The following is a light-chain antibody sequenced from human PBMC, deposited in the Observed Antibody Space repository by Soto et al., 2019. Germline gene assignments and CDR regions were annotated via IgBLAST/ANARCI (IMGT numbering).Light chain of an antibody. CDR1: PGISSY. J-gene: IGKJ1*01. CDR2: AAS. Sequence: AIRMTQSPSSFSASTGDRVTITCRASPGISSYLAWYQQKPGKAPKLLIYAASTLQSGVPSRFSGSGSGTDFNLTISCLQAEDFATYYCQQYYCYPRSVGQGTKVEIK. V-gene: IGKV1-8*01. CDR3: QQYYCYPRS.